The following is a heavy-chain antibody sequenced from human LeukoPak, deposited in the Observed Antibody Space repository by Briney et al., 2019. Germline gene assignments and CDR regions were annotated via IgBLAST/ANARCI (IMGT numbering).Heavy chain of an antibody. CDR3: AKSGSGTFRPFS. D-gene: IGHD3-10*01. V-gene: IGHV3-23*01. CDR1: GFTFSSYA. Sequence: PGGSLRLSCAASGFTFSSYAMSWVRQAPGKGLEWVSLISGSGYSTYYADSVKGRFTISRDDSNNMLSLQMNGLRADDTALYYCAKSGSGTFRPFSWGQGTLVTVSS. J-gene: IGHJ5*02. CDR2: ISGSGYST.